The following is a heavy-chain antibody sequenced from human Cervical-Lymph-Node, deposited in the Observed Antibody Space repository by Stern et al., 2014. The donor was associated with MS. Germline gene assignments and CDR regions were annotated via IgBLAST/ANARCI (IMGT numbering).Heavy chain of an antibody. Sequence: VQLVESGGGLVQPGRSLRLSCAASGFTFDDYAMHWVRQAQGKGLEWVSGISWNSGSIGYADSVKGRFTISRDNAKNSLYLQMNSLRAEDTALYYCAKGYSGSYPDYFDYWGQGTLVTVSS. V-gene: IGHV3-9*01. CDR3: AKGYSGSYPDYFDY. D-gene: IGHD1-26*01. CDR2: ISWNSGSI. J-gene: IGHJ4*02. CDR1: GFTFDDYA.